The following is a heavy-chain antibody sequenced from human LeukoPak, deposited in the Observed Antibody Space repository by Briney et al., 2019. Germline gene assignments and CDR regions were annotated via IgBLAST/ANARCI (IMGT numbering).Heavy chain of an antibody. CDR3: ARDFEAPSNC. CDR2: INPDGSRT. CDR1: GFTFSSYE. Sequence: GGSLRLSCAASGFTFSSYEMNWVRQAPGEGPVWVSRINPDGSRTDYADSVKGRFTISRDNTKNTVDLQMNSLRAEDTAVYYCARDFEAPSNCWGQGTLVTVSS. V-gene: IGHV3-74*01. D-gene: IGHD3-9*01. J-gene: IGHJ4*02.